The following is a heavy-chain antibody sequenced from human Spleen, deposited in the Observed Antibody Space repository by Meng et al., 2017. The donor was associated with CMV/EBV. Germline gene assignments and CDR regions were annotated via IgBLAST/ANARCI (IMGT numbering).Heavy chain of an antibody. J-gene: IGHJ4*02. V-gene: IGHV1-2*02. Sequence: ASVKVSCKASGYTFTGYYMNWVRQAPGQGLEWMGWINPNSGGTNYAQKFQGRVTMTRDTSISTAYMELSRLRTDDTAVYYCARDNNWGPDYWGQGTLVTVSS. CDR3: ARDNNWGPDY. CDR1: GYTFTGYY. D-gene: IGHD7-27*01. CDR2: INPNSGGT.